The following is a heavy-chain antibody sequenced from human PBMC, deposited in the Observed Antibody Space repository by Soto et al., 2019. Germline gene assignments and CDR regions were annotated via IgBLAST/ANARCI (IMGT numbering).Heavy chain of an antibody. CDR2: ITSKNYGGTT. J-gene: IGHJ4*02. Sequence: VQLVDSGGGLVQPGRSLRLSCTASGFTFGDYAMIWVRQAPGKGLEWVGYITSKNYGGTTEYAASVKGRFAISRDDSKSIVYLQMTSLKTEDTAIYYCTRLPPARRGYCSGGSCYPFDYWGQATLVTVSS. V-gene: IGHV3-49*04. CDR3: TRLPPARRGYCSGGSCYPFDY. CDR1: GFTFGDYA. D-gene: IGHD2-15*01.